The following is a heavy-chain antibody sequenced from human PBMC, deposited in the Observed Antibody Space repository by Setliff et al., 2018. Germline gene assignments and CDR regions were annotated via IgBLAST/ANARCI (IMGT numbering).Heavy chain of an antibody. CDR3: AHSRGYCSGGSCYGVWYFDL. CDR2: IFSNDEK. J-gene: IGHJ2*01. D-gene: IGHD2-15*01. CDR1: GFSLSNARMG. Sequence: SGPTLVNPTETLTLTCTVSGFSLSNARMGVSWIRQPPGKALEWLAHIFSNDEKSYSTSLKGRLTISKDTSKSQVVLTMTNMDPVDTATYYCAHSRGYCSGGSCYGVWYFDLWGRGTLVTVS. V-gene: IGHV2-26*01.